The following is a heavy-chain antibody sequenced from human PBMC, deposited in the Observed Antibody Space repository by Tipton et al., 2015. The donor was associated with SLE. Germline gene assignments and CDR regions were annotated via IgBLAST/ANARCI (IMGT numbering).Heavy chain of an antibody. V-gene: IGHV4-39*01. J-gene: IGHJ6*03. CDR3: ARRGQWRNYYYYMDV. CDR2: IYYSGST. CDR1: GGSISRSSYY. D-gene: IGHD6-19*01. Sequence: LRLSCTVSGGSISRSSYYWGWIRQPPGKGLEWIGSIYYSGSTYYNPSLKSRVTISVDTSKNQFSLKLSAVTAADTAVYYCARRGQWRNYYYYMDVWGKGTTVTVSS.